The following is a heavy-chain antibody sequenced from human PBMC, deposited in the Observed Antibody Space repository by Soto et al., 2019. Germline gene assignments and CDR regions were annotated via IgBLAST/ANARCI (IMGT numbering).Heavy chain of an antibody. CDR2: ISYDGSNK. J-gene: IGHJ4*02. CDR1: GFTVSSYA. V-gene: IGHV3-30*14. CDR3: GRDREGGWLVISQYFDY. D-gene: IGHD6-19*01. Sequence: QVQLVESGGGVVQPGRSLRLSCAASGFTVSSYAMHWVRQAPGKGLEWVAVISYDGSNKYYADSVKGRFTISRDNSKNRLYLQVNSLSSEDTAVCDCGRDREGGWLVISQYFDYWGQGTVVTVSS.